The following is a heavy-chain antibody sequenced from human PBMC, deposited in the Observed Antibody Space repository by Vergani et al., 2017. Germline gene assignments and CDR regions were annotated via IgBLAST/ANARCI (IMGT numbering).Heavy chain of an antibody. V-gene: IGHV3-30*18. CDR3: AKFPLNITTPDRGDF. CDR1: GFRFSDYG. D-gene: IGHD1-1*01. J-gene: IGHJ4*02. CDR2: ISYDGDTT. Sequence: HVQMVDSGGGVVQPGRSLRLSCAVSGFRFSDYGMHWVRQAPGRGLEWVGLISYDGDTTYYEDSVKGRFTISRDNSKNTLFLQMHSLRVEDTALYYCAKFPLNITTPDRGDFWGQGSLVTVSS.